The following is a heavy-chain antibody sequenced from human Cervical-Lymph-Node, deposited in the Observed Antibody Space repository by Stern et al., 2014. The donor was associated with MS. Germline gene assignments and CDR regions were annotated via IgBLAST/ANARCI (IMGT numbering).Heavy chain of an antibody. V-gene: IGHV4-59*01. CDR2: ISHNGKT. D-gene: IGHD3-3*01. CDR1: GDSMNTDY. CDR3: ARGGLRWIR. Sequence: VQLVESGPRLMTPSETLSLTFSVSGDSMNTDYWSWLRQPPGKGLEWIGYISHNGKTNHNPSLKSRVTLSLETSKHQFSLRLSSVTAADTAMYYCARGGLRWIRWGQGTLVTVSS. J-gene: IGHJ4*02.